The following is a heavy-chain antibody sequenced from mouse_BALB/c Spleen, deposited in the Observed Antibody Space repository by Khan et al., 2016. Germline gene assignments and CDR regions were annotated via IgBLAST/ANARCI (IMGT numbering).Heavy chain of an antibody. CDR2: IWSGGST. Sequence: QVQLKESGPGLVQPSQSLSITCTVSGFSLTSYGVHWVRQSPGKGLEWLGVIWSGGSTDYNAAFISRLSISTDNSKSQVFFKMNSLHANDTAIYDCARNEGPIAGTGYAMNYWGQGTSVTVSS. CDR1: GFSLTSYG. CDR3: ARNEGPIAGTGYAMNY. J-gene: IGHJ4*01. D-gene: IGHD2-12*01. V-gene: IGHV2-2*02.